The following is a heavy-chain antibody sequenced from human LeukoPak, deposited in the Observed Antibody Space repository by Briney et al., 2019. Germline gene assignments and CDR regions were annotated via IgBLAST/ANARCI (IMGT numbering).Heavy chain of an antibody. D-gene: IGHD3-9*01. CDR2: ISGSVGST. V-gene: IGHV3-23*01. CDR1: GFTFSSYA. J-gene: IGHJ4*02. CDR3: AKDRFWLTPLDY. Sequence: GGSLRLSCAASGFTFSSYAMSWVRQAPGKGLEWVSAISGSVGSTYYADSVKGRFTISRDNSKNTLYLQMNRLRAEDTAVYYCAKDRFWLTPLDYWGQGTLVTVSS.